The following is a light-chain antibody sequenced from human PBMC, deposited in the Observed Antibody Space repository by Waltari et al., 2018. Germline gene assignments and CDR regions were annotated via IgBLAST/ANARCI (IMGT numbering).Light chain of an antibody. Sequence: QSALTQPASVSGSPGQSITISCTGTSSDVGAYNYVSWYQQHPGKAPKLIVFDVSNRPSGASNRFSGSKSGNTASLTISGLQADDEADYYCCSYTGTTTRWVFGGGTKLTVL. CDR2: DVS. V-gene: IGLV2-14*03. CDR1: SSDVGAYNY. J-gene: IGLJ3*02. CDR3: CSYTGTTTRWV.